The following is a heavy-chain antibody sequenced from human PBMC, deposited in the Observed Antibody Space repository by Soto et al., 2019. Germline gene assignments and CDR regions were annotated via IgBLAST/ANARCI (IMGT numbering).Heavy chain of an antibody. CDR1: GGTFSPYT. CDR2: IIPFHGVT. J-gene: IGHJ4*02. D-gene: IGHD3-10*01. V-gene: IGHV1-69*08. Sequence: QVQLVQSGAEVQKPGSSVNVSCKAAGGTFSPYTINWVRQAPGQGLEWMGRIIPFHGVTNYAQNFQARVTITADKSTSTAYMELSGLTFEETAMYYCTRDWEITVSTWSFGGFWGRGTLVTVSS. CDR3: TRDWEITVSTWSFGGF.